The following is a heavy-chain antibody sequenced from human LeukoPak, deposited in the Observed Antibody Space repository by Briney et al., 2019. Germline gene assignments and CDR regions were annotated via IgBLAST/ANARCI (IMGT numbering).Heavy chain of an antibody. CDR3: ARDYYGGHNLYNFDF. CDR2: INPSGGRT. J-gene: IGHJ4*02. Sequence: ASVKVSCKASGYTFTNYYIHWVRQAPGQGLEWMGMINPSGGRTTYAKKFQGRVTMTRDTSTNTVYTELSSLTSDDTAVYYRARDYYGGHNLYNFDFWGQGTRVIVSS. V-gene: IGHV1-46*01. D-gene: IGHD3-10*01. CDR1: GYTFTNYY.